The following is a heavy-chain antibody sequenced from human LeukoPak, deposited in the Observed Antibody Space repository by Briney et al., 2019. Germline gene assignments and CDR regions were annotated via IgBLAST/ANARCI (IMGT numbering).Heavy chain of an antibody. J-gene: IGHJ4*02. CDR3: VRDRGTGNFDY. CDR2: ISGDSRYI. CDR1: GFTFSSYS. D-gene: IGHD3/OR15-3a*01. V-gene: IGHV3-21*04. Sequence: GGSLRLSCAASGFTFSSYSMNWVRQAPGKGLEWVSAISGDSRYIYYADSVRGRFTISRDNAENSLYLQMHSLRVEDTAVYYCVRDRGTGNFDYWGQGTLVTVSS.